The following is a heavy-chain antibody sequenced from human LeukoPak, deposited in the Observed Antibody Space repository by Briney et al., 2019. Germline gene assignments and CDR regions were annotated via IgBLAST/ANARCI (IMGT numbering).Heavy chain of an antibody. CDR3: ARDPYGSGLDAFHI. CDR1: GDTFNTYA. D-gene: IGHD3-10*01. V-gene: IGHV1-69*13. CDR2: IIPISTTA. Sequence: SVTVSCKASGDTFNTYAISWVRQAPGQGPEWMGGIIPISTTANYAQKFQDRVTITADESTSTAYMELSSLRSEDTAVYYCARDPYGSGLDAFHIWGQGTLVTVSS. J-gene: IGHJ3*02.